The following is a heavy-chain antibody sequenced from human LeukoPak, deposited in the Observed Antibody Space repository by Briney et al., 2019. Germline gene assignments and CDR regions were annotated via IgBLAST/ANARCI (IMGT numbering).Heavy chain of an antibody. D-gene: IGHD1-26*01. Sequence: GGSLGLSCAASGFTFSSYAMSWVRQAPGKGLEWVSAISGSGGSTYYADSVKGRFTISRDNSKNTLYLQMNSLRAEDTAVYYCAKRGELPPDYYYYGMDVWGQGTTVTVSS. CDR2: ISGSGGST. J-gene: IGHJ6*02. V-gene: IGHV3-23*01. CDR3: AKRGELPPDYYYYGMDV. CDR1: GFTFSSYA.